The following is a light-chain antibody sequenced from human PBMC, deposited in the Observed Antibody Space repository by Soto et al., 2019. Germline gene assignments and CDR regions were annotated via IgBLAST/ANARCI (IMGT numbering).Light chain of an antibody. CDR2: DAS. Sequence: DSKMTQYPSSVSSSVGDRVTITCRASQSISSWLAWYQQKPVKAPKLLIYDASSLESGVPSRFSGSGSGTEFTLTISSLQPDDFATYYCQQYNSYPGTFGQGSKVDIK. CDR3: QQYNSYPGT. CDR1: QSISSW. J-gene: IGKJ1*01. V-gene: IGKV1-5*01.